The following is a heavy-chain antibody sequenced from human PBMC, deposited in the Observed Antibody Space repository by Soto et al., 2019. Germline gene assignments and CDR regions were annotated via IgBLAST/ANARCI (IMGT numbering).Heavy chain of an antibody. CDR3: AREPKELRYFDWSHDAFDI. CDR1: GFTFSSYS. J-gene: IGHJ3*02. V-gene: IGHV3-21*01. Sequence: EVQLVESGGGLVKPGGSLRLSCAASGFTFSSYSMNWVRQAPGKGLEWVSSISSSSSYIYYADSVKGRFTISRDNAKNSLYLQMNSLRAEDTAVYYCAREPKELRYFDWSHDAFDIWGQGTMVTVSS. CDR2: ISSSSSYI. D-gene: IGHD3-9*01.